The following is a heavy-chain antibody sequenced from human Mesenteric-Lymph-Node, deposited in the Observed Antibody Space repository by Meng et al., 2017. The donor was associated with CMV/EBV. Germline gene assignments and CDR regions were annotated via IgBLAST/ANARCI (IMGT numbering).Heavy chain of an antibody. Sequence: SETLSLTCTVSGGSISSYYWSWIRQPPGKGLEWIGYIYYSGSTNYSPSLKSRLTISVDTSKNQFSLKLTSVTAADTAVYYCARDPRYSPWYYYGMDVWGLGTTVTVSS. CDR3: ARDPRYSPWYYYGMDV. D-gene: IGHD4-11*01. V-gene: IGHV4-59*12. J-gene: IGHJ6*02. CDR2: IYYSGST. CDR1: GGSISSYY.